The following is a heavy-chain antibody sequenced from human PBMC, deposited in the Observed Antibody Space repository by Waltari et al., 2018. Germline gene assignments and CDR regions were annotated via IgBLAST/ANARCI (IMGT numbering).Heavy chain of an antibody. CDR1: GGSISSGDYY. J-gene: IGHJ5*02. Sequence: QVQLQESGPGLVEPSQTLSLTCTVFGGSISSGDYYWGWIRQPPGKGLEWIGFIYHSGNTHYNPSLKSRITMSVDTSKNQFSRNLNSVNAADTAVYYCARGTHGFDPWGQGTLVTVSS. CDR3: ARGTHGFDP. V-gene: IGHV4-30-4*08. CDR2: IYHSGNT.